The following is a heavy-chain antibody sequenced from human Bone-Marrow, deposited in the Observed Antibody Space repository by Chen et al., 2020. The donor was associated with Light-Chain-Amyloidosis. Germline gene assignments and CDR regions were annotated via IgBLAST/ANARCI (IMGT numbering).Heavy chain of an antibody. J-gene: IGHJ4*02. D-gene: IGHD5-12*01. V-gene: IGHV5-51*01. CDR2: SYPDDSDA. CDR3: ARRRDGYNFDY. CDR1: GYTFPNYW. Sequence: EVQLEQSGPEVKKPGESLKISCKGSGYTFPNYWIGWVRQMPGKGLEWIGVSYPDDSDARYSPSCEGQVTISADKSITTSYLQWRSLKASDTAMYDCARRRDGYNFDYWGQGTLVTVSS.